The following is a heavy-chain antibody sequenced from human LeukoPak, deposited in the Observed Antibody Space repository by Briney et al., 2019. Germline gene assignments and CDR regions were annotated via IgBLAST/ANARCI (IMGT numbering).Heavy chain of an antibody. CDR3: ASGRDGYNFVDY. J-gene: IGHJ4*02. V-gene: IGHV1-69*04. Sequence: SVKVSCKASGGTFSSYAISWVRQAPGQGLEWMGRIVPILGIANYAQKFQGRVTITADKSTSTAYMELSSLRSEDTAVYYCASGRDGYNFVDYWGQGTLVTVSS. CDR2: IVPILGIA. CDR1: GGTFSSYA. D-gene: IGHD5-24*01.